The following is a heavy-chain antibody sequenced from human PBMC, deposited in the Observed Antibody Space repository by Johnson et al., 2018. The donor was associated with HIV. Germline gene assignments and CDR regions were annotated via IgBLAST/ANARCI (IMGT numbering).Heavy chain of an antibody. J-gene: IGHJ3*02. CDR3: ARDLGYYYGSGSYYRDAFDI. CDR1: GFTFSSYW. CDR2: IEQAGSEK. Sequence: VQLVESGGGLVQPGGSLRLSCAASGFTFSSYWMNWVRQAPGKGLEWVANIEQAGSEKYYVDSVKGRFTISRDNAKNSLYLQMNSLRAEDTAVYYCARDLGYYYGSGSYYRDAFDIWGQGTMVTVSS. V-gene: IGHV3-7*05. D-gene: IGHD3-10*01.